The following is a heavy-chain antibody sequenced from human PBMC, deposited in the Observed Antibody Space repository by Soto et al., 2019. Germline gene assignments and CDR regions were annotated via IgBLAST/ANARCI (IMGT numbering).Heavy chain of an antibody. Sequence: SETLSLTCTVSGDSISSADYYWSWIRQTPGKGLEWIGHIFYSGTTYYNPSLKSRLTISVDTSKHHFSLRLTSVTAADTAVYYCARDLWVEPELYYYGMDVWGQGTTVTVSS. J-gene: IGHJ6*02. CDR2: IFYSGTT. CDR3: ARDLWVEPELYYYGMDV. CDR1: GDSISSADYY. D-gene: IGHD1-1*01. V-gene: IGHV4-30-4*01.